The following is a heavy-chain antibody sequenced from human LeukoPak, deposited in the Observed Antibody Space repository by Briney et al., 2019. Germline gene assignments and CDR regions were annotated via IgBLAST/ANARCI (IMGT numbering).Heavy chain of an antibody. CDR2: ISYGRSNK. Sequence: GGSQRLSCAASGFTFRSYAMHWLRQAPGKGLEWVAVISYGRSNKYYTDSVKGRFTLSRDNSKNTLYLLMSSLRAEDAAVYYCARDGHDFGGNGYYYYNDIWGRGTTITVSS. CDR1: GFTFRSYA. CDR3: ARDGHDFGGNGYYYYNDI. D-gene: IGHD4-23*01. J-gene: IGHJ6*03. V-gene: IGHV3-30*10.